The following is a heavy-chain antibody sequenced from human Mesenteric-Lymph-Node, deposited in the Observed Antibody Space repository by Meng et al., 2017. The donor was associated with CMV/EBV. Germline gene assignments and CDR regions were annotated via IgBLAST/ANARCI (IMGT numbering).Heavy chain of an antibody. D-gene: IGHD3-16*01. CDR2: ISYRGST. J-gene: IGHJ4*02. V-gene: IGHV4-59*01. CDR3: ARGEEGLGGLDY. Sequence: SETLSLTCTVSGGSISSYYWSWIRQPPGKGLEWTGFISYRGSTKYNPSLESRVTMSRDTYKNQLSLRVASLTAADTSVYYCARGEEGLGGLDYWGQGTPVTVSS. CDR1: GGSISSYY.